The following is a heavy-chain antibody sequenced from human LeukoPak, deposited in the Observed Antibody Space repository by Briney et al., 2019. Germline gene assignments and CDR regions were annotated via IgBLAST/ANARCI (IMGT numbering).Heavy chain of an antibody. J-gene: IGHJ5*02. CDR3: GRDEGSYGDNWFDP. CDR2: ISSSGSTI. D-gene: IGHD1-26*01. Sequence: GGSLRLSCAASGFTFSDYYMSWIRQAPGKGLEWVSYISSSGSTIYYADSVKGRFTISRDNAKNSLYLQMNSLRAEDTAVYYCGRDEGSYGDNWFDPWGQGTLVTVSS. V-gene: IGHV3-11*01. CDR1: GFTFSDYY.